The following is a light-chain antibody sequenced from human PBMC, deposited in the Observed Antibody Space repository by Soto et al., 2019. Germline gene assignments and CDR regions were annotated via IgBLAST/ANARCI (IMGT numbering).Light chain of an antibody. CDR1: QSVSSY. CDR3: QHRSYGRGT. CDR2: DAS. J-gene: IGKJ1*01. Sequence: EIVLTQSPATLSLSPGERATLSCRASQSVSSYLAWYQQKPGQAPRLLVYDASNRTTGIPARFSGSGSGTYFTLTISSLATDDFAVYYYQHRSYGRGTFGQGTKVEIK. V-gene: IGKV3-11*01.